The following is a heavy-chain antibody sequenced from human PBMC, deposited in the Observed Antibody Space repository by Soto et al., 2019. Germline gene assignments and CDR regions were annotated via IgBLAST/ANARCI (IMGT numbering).Heavy chain of an antibody. CDR3: ARQALPRRPNNSYYMAV. Sequence: GESLKISCKGSGYSFTSYWIGWVRQMPGKGLEWMGIIYPGDSDTRYSPSFQGQVTISADKSISTAYLQWSSLKASDTAMYYCARQALPRRPNNSYYMAVWGKGTTVTVSS. J-gene: IGHJ6*03. V-gene: IGHV5-51*01. CDR1: GYSFTSYW. D-gene: IGHD6-6*01. CDR2: IYPGDSDT.